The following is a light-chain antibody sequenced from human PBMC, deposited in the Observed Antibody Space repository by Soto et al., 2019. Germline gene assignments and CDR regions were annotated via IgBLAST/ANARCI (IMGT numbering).Light chain of an antibody. J-gene: IGLJ1*01. CDR1: SSDVGNSYF. CDR2: EGT. CDR3: CSYVRFTWYV. V-gene: IGLV2-23*01. Sequence: QSALTQPASVSGSPGQSITISCTGSSSDVGNSYFVSWYQQHPGKAPKLMIYEGTKRPSGVSDRFSGSKSGNTASLTISGLQAEDEADYYCCSYVRFTWYVFGTGTKLTVL.